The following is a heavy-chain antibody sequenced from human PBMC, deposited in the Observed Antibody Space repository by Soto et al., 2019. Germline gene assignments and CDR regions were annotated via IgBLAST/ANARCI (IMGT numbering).Heavy chain of an antibody. CDR3: AKVGGYCSSTSCRDY. CDR2: ISGSGGST. D-gene: IGHD2-2*01. J-gene: IGHJ4*02. Sequence: GGSLRLSCAASGFTFRTYAMSWVRQAPGKGLEWVSAISGSGGSTYYADSVKGRFTISRDNSKNTLYLQMDSLRAEDTAVYYCAKVGGYCSSTSCRDYWGQGTLVTVSS. V-gene: IGHV3-23*01. CDR1: GFTFRTYA.